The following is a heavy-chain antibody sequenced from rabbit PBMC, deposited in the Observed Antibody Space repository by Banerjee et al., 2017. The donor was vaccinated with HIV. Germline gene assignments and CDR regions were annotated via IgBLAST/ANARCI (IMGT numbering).Heavy chain of an antibody. D-gene: IGHD6-1*01. CDR3: ASDIYGYGAFSL. CDR2: IYAGKGST. V-gene: IGHV1S7*01. CDR1: GFDFSSYY. Sequence: QLKETGGGLVQPGGSLTLSCKASGFDFSSYYMSWVRQAPGKGLEWIGIIYAGKGSTDYASWVNGRFTISSDNAQNTVDLQMTSLTAADTATYFCASDIYGYGAFSLWGPGTLVTVS. J-gene: IGHJ4*01.